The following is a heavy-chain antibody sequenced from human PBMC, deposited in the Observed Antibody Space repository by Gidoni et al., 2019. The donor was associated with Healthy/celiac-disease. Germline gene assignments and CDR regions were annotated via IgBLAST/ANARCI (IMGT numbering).Heavy chain of an antibody. CDR3: ARVKSSSWYWVPDWLDP. CDR2: IKQDGSEK. Sequence: EVQLVESGGGLVQPGGSLRLSCAASGFTFSSYWMGWVRQAPGKGLEWVANIKQDGSEKYYVDSVKGRFTISRDNAKNSLYLQMNSLRAEDTAVYYCARVKSSSWYWVPDWLDPWGQGTLVTVSS. D-gene: IGHD6-13*01. J-gene: IGHJ5*02. V-gene: IGHV3-7*01. CDR1: GFTFSSYW.